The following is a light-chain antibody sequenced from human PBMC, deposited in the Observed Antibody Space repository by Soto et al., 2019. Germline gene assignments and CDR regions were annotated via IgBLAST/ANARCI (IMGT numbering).Light chain of an antibody. J-gene: IGLJ1*01. CDR2: DVN. CDR1: SSDVGGFNS. V-gene: IGLV2-11*01. Sequence: QSALTQPRSVSGSPGQSVTISCTGTSSDVGGFNSVSWYQQHPGKAPKLMIYDVNKRPSGVPDRFSGSKSGSTASLTISGLQAGDEADYYCCSYAGSYSYAFATGTKLTVL. CDR3: CSYAGSYSYA.